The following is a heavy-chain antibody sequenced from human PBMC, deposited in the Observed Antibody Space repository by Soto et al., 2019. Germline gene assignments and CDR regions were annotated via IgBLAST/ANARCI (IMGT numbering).Heavy chain of an antibody. Sequence: QVQLVQSGGEVKKPGASVKVSCKTSGYSFTTYGISWVRQAPGQGLEWMGWISGYNGNTNYAQKFQGRVTTTXXXSXXTDYMELRSLRSDDTAVYYCAREGPAPYYYYGMDVWGQGSTVAVSS. CDR3: AREGPAPYYYYGMDV. CDR2: ISGYNGNT. V-gene: IGHV1-18*01. J-gene: IGHJ6*02. CDR1: GYSFTTYG.